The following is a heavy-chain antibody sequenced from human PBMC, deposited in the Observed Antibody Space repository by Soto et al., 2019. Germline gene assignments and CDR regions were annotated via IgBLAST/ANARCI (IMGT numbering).Heavy chain of an antibody. CDR1: GGSFSGYY. CDR2: INHSGST. D-gene: IGHD3-22*01. J-gene: IGHJ3*02. V-gene: IGHV4-34*01. CDR3: ARGHAPGYYYDSSGYYLRLRAFDI. Sequence: SETLSLTCAVYGGSFSGYYWSWIRQPPGRGLEWMGEINHSGSTNYNPSLKSRVTISVDTSKNQFSLKLSSVTAADTAVYYCARGHAPGYYYDSSGYYLRLRAFDIWGQETMVTVSS.